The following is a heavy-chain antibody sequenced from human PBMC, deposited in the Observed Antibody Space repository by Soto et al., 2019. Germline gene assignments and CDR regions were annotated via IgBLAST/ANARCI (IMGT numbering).Heavy chain of an antibody. CDR3: ARDLGGPDY. CDR1: GFTFSNYA. Sequence: GGSLRLSCAASGFTFSNYAMSWVRQPPGKGLEWVSDITSSGDNTYYRDSVKGSFTVSRDIARNTLFLQMNSLRADDTAVYYCARDLGGPDYWGRGTSVTVSS. D-gene: IGHD3-16*01. CDR2: ITSSGDNT. J-gene: IGHJ4*02. V-gene: IGHV3-23*01.